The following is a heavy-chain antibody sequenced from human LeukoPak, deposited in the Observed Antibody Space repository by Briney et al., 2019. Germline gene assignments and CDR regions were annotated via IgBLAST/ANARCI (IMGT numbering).Heavy chain of an antibody. D-gene: IGHD2-2*01. J-gene: IGHJ5*02. CDR1: GGSISSGDYY. Sequence: PSETLSLTCTVSGGSISSGDYYWSWLRQPPGKGLEWIGYIYYSGSTYYNPSLKSRVTISVDTSKNQFSLKLSSVTAADTAVYYCARDGAIVPAAIQGGFDPWGQGTLVTVSS. CDR3: ARDGAIVPAAIQGGFDP. V-gene: IGHV4-30-4*08. CDR2: IYYSGST.